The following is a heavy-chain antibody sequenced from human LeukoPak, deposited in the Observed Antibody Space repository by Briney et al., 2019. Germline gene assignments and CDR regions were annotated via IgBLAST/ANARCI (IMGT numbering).Heavy chain of an antibody. Sequence: SETLSLTCTVSGGSISSSSYYWGWIRQPPGKGLEWIGSIYYSGSTYYNPSLKSRVTISVDTSKNQFSLKLSSVTAADTAVYYCAGHVWVLRYYYYYMDVWGKGTTVTVSS. CDR1: GGSISSSSYY. D-gene: IGHD2-2*03. V-gene: IGHV4-39*01. CDR3: AGHVWVLRYYYYYMDV. CDR2: IYYSGST. J-gene: IGHJ6*03.